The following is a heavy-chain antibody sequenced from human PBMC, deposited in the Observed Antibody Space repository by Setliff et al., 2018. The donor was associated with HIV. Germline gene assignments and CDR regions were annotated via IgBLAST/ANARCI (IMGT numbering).Heavy chain of an antibody. D-gene: IGHD1-1*01. Sequence: PSETLSLTCSVSGDSMSSGSYFWGWIRQTPGKGLEWIGNIYYTGFAYYNPSLKSRVTISLDTSKTHFYLNLTSVTDADTAVYFCARGGRGDPAVATTRIDYWGQGKLVTVSS. CDR3: ARGGRGDPAVATTRIDY. CDR1: GDSMSSGSYF. V-gene: IGHV4-39*02. J-gene: IGHJ4*02. CDR2: IYYTGFA.